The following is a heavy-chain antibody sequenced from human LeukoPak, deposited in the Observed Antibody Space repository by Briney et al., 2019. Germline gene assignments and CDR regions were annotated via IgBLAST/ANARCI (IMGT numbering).Heavy chain of an antibody. V-gene: IGHV3-33*01. CDR2: IWYDGSNK. D-gene: IGHD3-10*01. Sequence: GRSLRLSCAASGFTFSSYGMHWVRQAPGKGLEWVAVIWYDGSNKYYADSVKGRFTISRDNSKNSLYLQMNSLRAEDTALYYCARLSPRRGFDYWGQGTLVTVSS. CDR1: GFTFSSYG. CDR3: ARLSPRRGFDY. J-gene: IGHJ4*02.